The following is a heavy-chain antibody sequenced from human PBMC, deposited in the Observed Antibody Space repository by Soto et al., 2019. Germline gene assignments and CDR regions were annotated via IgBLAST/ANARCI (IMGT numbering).Heavy chain of an antibody. Sequence: QARLVESGGGVVQPGRSLRLSCEASGLTFSAYGMHWVRQAPGKGLEWVETISYDGSKKYFGDSVKGRFTISRDNSKSTLYLEMNSLRTEDTAVYYCAKASHCNKGRCSLGLIGDRAFDIWGQGTMVTVSS. CDR1: GLTFSAYG. D-gene: IGHD2-8*01. J-gene: IGHJ3*02. CDR3: AKASHCNKGRCSLGLIGDRAFDI. V-gene: IGHV3-30*18. CDR2: ISYDGSKK.